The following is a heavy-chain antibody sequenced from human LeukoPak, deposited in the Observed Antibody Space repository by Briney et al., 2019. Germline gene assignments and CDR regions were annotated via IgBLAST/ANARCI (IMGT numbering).Heavy chain of an antibody. Sequence: LPGGSLRLSCAASGFTFSSYAMSWVRQAPGKGLEWVSAISGSGGSTYYADSVKGRFTISRDNSKNTLCLQMNSLRAEDTAVYYCAKGGWTATYYYYYYMDVWGKGTTVTVSS. CDR1: GFTFSSYA. J-gene: IGHJ6*03. CDR2: ISGSGGST. CDR3: AKGGWTATYYYYYYMDV. V-gene: IGHV3-23*01. D-gene: IGHD3/OR15-3a*01.